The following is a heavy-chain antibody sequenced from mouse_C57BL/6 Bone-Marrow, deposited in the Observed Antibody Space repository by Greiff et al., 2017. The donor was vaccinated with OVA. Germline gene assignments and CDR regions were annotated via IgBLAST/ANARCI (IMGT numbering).Heavy chain of an antibody. J-gene: IGHJ4*01. V-gene: IGHV5-2*03. D-gene: IGHD2-3*01. Sequence: EVKVEESGGGLVQPGESLKLSCESNEYEFPSHDMSWVRKTPEKRLELVAAINSDGGSTYYPDTMERRFIISRDNTKKTLYLQMSSLRSEDTALYYGARGWLPNAMDYWGQGTSVTVSS. CDR2: INSDGGST. CDR1: EYEFPSHD. CDR3: ARGWLPNAMDY.